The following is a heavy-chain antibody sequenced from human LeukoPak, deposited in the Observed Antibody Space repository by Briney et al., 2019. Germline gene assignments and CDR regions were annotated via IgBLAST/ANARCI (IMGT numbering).Heavy chain of an antibody. D-gene: IGHD3-3*01. CDR2: ISSSSSTI. Sequence: GGSLRLSCTASGFTFSSYSMNWVRQAPGKGLEWVSYISSSSSTIYYADSVKGRFTISRDNAKNSLYLQMNSLRAEDTAVYYCARDLFWSGYGSVDYWGQGTLVTVSS. CDR3: ARDLFWSGYGSVDY. CDR1: GFTFSSYS. V-gene: IGHV3-48*01. J-gene: IGHJ4*02.